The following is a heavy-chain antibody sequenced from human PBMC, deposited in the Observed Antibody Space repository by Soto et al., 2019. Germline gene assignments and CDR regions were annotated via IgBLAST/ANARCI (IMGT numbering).Heavy chain of an antibody. CDR2: ISSSSSYI. J-gene: IGHJ4*02. CDR1: GFTFSSYS. Sequence: GGSLRLSCAASGFTFSSYSMNWVRQAPGKGLEWVSSISSSSSYIYYADSVKGRFTISRDNAKNSLYLQMNSLRAEDTAVYYCAAHHDDYGEPIDYWGQGTLVTVSS. CDR3: AAHHDDYGEPIDY. D-gene: IGHD4-17*01. V-gene: IGHV3-21*01.